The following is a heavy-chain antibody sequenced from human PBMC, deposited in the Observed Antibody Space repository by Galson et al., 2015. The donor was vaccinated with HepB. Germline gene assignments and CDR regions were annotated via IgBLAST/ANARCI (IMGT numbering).Heavy chain of an antibody. D-gene: IGHD3-3*01. V-gene: IGHV4-59*01. CDR1: DDSFSSYS. CDR2: ISHTGSA. Sequence: SETLSLTCSVSDDSFSSYSWSWIRQPPGKGLEWIGEISHTGSAKYNPSLKSRVSISIDTWKKQFSLNLNSATAADTAVYYCARERGMSTYGVVTRSYGMDVWGQGTTVIVSS. J-gene: IGHJ6*02. CDR3: ARERGMSTYGVVTRSYGMDV.